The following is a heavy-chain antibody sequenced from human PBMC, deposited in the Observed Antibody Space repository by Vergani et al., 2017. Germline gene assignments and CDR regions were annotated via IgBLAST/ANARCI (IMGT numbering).Heavy chain of an antibody. V-gene: IGHV1-46*03. D-gene: IGHD3-22*01. CDR2: INPSGGST. J-gene: IGHJ2*01. CDR3: ARSMGGIVVVNWYFDL. CDR1: GYPFTSYY. Sequence: QVQLVQSGAEVKKPGASVKVSCKASGYPFTSYYMHWVRQAPGQGLEWMGIINPSGGSTSYAQKFQGRVTMTRDTSTSTVYMELSSLRSEDTAVYYCARSMGGIVVVNWYFDLWGRGTLVTVSS.